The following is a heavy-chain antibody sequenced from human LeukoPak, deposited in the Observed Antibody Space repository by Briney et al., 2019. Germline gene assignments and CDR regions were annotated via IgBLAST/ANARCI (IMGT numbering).Heavy chain of an antibody. Sequence: GGSLRLSCAASGYTFSNYWMSWVRQTPGKRLEWVANLKREGSEKYYVDSVKGRFTISKDNAENMLFLQMNSLRVEDTAVYYCARDGHLRSGSDYWGQGTPVTVSS. CDR3: ARDGHLRSGSDY. CDR2: LKREGSEK. D-gene: IGHD5-12*01. CDR1: GYTFSNYW. V-gene: IGHV3-7*01. J-gene: IGHJ4*02.